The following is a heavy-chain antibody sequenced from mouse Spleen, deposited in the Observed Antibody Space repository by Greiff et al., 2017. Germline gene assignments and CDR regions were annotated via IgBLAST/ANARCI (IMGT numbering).Heavy chain of an antibody. Sequence: VQLQQSGPVLVKPGASVKMSCKASGYTFTDYYMNWVKQSHGKSLEWIGVINPYNGGTSYNQKFKGKATLTVDKSSSTAYMELNSLTSEDSAVYYCATTLTTATSYYYAMDYWGQGTSVTVSS. CDR3: ATTLTTATSYYYAMDY. D-gene: IGHD1-2*01. CDR1: GYTFTDYY. J-gene: IGHJ4*01. CDR2: INPYNGGT. V-gene: IGHV1-19*01.